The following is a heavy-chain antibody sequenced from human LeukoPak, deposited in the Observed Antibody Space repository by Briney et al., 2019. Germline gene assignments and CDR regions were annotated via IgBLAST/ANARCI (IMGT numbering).Heavy chain of an antibody. D-gene: IGHD6-13*01. V-gene: IGHV1-2*02. CDR1: GYTFSDFY. J-gene: IGHJ4*02. Sequence: ASVKVSCKASGYTFSDFYMHWVRQAPGQGLEWMGWINPNSGGTNHAQKFQGRVTMTRDTSISTAFMELSRLRSDDTAVYYCASTRRHQLPTGYWGQGTLVTVSS. CDR2: INPNSGGT. CDR3: ASTRRHQLPTGY.